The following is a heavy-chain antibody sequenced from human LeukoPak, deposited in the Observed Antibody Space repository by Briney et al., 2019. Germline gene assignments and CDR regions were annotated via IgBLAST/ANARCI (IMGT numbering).Heavy chain of an antibody. CDR2: IYYSGST. D-gene: IGHD2-21*02. CDR1: GGSISSYY. CDR3: ARDGRVTRDVDAFAI. J-gene: IGHJ3*02. Sequence: SETLSLTCTVSGGSISSYYWSWIRPPPGKGLEGIGDIYYSGSTNSNPSLKSRVTLSVDTSKNPFSLKLSSVSAADTAVYYCARDGRVTRDVDAFAIWGQGTMVTVSS. V-gene: IGHV4-59*01.